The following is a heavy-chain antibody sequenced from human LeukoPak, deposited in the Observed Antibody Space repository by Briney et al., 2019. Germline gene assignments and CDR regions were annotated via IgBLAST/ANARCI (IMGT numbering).Heavy chain of an antibody. D-gene: IGHD1-26*01. J-gene: IGHJ4*02. CDR2: IYTSGST. CDR1: GGSISSYY. Sequence: PSETLSLTCTVSGGSISSYYWSWIRQPAGKGLEWIGRIYTSGSTNYNPSLKSRVTMSVDTSKNQFSLKLSSVTAADTAVYYCARHRGSGSYYDPHDYWGQGTLVTVSS. V-gene: IGHV4-4*07. CDR3: ARHRGSGSYYDPHDY.